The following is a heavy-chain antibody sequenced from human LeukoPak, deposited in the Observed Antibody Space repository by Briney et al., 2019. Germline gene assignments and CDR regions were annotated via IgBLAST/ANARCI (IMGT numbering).Heavy chain of an antibody. V-gene: IGHV4-4*02. CDR2: IHHSGST. CDR3: AKKNPSSPGWFDP. D-gene: IGHD6-19*01. CDR1: GGSISSGYW. J-gene: IGHJ5*02. Sequence: SETLSLTCAVSGGSISSGYWWNWVRQSPGQGVEWIGEIHHSGSTNYNPSLESRVIVSVDTSKNQMSLKLRSVTAADTAVYYCAKKNPSSPGWFDPWGQGTLVTVSS.